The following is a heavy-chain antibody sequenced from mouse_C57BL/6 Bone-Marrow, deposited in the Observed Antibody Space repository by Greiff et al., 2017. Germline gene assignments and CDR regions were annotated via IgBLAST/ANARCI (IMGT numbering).Heavy chain of an antibody. CDR2: ISNGGGST. CDR1: GFTFSDYY. CDR3: ARHSDY. Sequence: DVKLVESGGGLVQPGGSLKLSCAASGFTFSDYYMYWVRQTPEKRLEWVAYISNGGGSTYYPDTVKGRFTISRDNAKNTLYLQMSRLKSEDTAMYYCARHSDYWGQGTSVTVPS. V-gene: IGHV5-12*01. J-gene: IGHJ4*01.